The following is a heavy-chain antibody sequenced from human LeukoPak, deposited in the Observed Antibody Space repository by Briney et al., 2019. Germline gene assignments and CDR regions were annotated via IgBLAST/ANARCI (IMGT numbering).Heavy chain of an antibody. D-gene: IGHD1-14*01. J-gene: IGHJ4*02. CDR1: GFTFSNAW. Sequence: PGGSLRLSCAASGFTFSNAWMSWVRQAPGKGLEWVGRINSKTDGGTTDYAAPVKGRFTISRDDSKNTLYLQMNSLKTEDTAVYYCTTDGNRRFDYWGQGTLVTVSS. V-gene: IGHV3-15*01. CDR2: INSKTDGGTT. CDR3: TTDGNRRFDY.